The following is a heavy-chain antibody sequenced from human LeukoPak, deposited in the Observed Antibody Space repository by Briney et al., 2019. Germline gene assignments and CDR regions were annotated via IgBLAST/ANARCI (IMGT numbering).Heavy chain of an antibody. CDR2: INPSGGST. CDR1: GYTFTSYY. D-gene: IGHD5-18*01. Sequence: GASVKVSCKASGYTFTSYYMHWVRQAPGQGLEWMGIINPSGGSTSYAQKFQGRVTITADKSTSTAYMELSSLRSEDTAVYYCAVGDSYGQYYFDYWGQGTLVTVSS. V-gene: IGHV1-46*01. CDR3: AVGDSYGQYYFDY. J-gene: IGHJ4*02.